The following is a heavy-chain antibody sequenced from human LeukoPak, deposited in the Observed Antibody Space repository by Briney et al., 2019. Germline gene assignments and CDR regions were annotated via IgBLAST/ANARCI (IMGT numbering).Heavy chain of an antibody. V-gene: IGHV4-59*10. D-gene: IGHD3-3*01. J-gene: IGHJ6*03. Sequence: SETLSLTCAVYAGSFSGYYWTWIRQPAGKGLEWIGRVFTSGTTNYNPSLKSRVTMSVDTSKNQFSLKLGSVTAADTAVYYCARGFFYMDVWGKGTTVTVSS. CDR3: ARGFFYMDV. CDR2: VFTSGTT. CDR1: AGSFSGYY.